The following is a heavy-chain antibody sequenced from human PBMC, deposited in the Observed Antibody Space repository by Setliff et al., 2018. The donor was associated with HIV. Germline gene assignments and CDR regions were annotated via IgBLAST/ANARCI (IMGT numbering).Heavy chain of an antibody. CDR3: ARSGGIGNYHWDV. D-gene: IGHD3-16*01. CDR1: GFTFSSFA. CDR2: VSGSGTAT. Sequence: GGSLRLSCGASGFTFSSFAMNWVRHAPGKGLEWVSAVSGSGTATEYADSVKGRFTISRDDAKKTLYLQMNSLGVEDTAVYYCARSGGIGNYHWDVWGKGTTVTVSS. V-gene: IGHV3-23*01. J-gene: IGHJ6*03.